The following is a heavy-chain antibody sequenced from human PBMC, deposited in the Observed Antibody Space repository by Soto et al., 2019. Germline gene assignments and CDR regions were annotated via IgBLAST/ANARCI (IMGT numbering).Heavy chain of an antibody. J-gene: IGHJ6*02. Sequence: TSETLSLTCTVSGGSISSGGYYWSWIRQHPGKGLEWIGYIYYSGSTYYNPSLNSRVTVSVDTSKNQFSLKVTSVTAADTAVYYCARLHGYCISSSCHGHYAMDVWGQGTTVTVSS. CDR2: IYYSGST. CDR3: ARLHGYCISSSCHGHYAMDV. D-gene: IGHD2-2*01. CDR1: GGSISSGGYY. V-gene: IGHV4-39*01.